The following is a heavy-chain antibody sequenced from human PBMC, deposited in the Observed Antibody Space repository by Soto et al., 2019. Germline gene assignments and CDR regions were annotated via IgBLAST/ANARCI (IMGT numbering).Heavy chain of an antibody. CDR3: ARGGNVVVVAADY. V-gene: IGHV1-3*01. D-gene: IGHD2-15*01. CDR2: INAGNGNT. CDR1: GYTFTSYA. J-gene: IGHJ4*02. Sequence: GASVKVSCKASGYTFTSYAMHWVRQAPGQRLEWMGWINAGNGNTKYSQKFQGRVTITRDTSASTAYMELSSLRSEDTAVYYCARGGNVVVVAADYWGQGTLVTVSS.